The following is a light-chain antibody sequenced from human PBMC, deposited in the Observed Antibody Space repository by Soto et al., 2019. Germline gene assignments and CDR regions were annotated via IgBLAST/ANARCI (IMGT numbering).Light chain of an antibody. V-gene: IGKV3-20*01. CDR1: QSVGNNY. Sequence: EIVLTQSPGTLSLSPGESTTLSCRASQSVGNNYLAWYQQKPGQAPRLLIYNAFNRATGIPGRFSGSGSGTDFTLTITRLEPEVFAVYYCHQYAYSPQTFGQGTRLEIK. CDR3: HQYAYSPQT. CDR2: NAF. J-gene: IGKJ5*01.